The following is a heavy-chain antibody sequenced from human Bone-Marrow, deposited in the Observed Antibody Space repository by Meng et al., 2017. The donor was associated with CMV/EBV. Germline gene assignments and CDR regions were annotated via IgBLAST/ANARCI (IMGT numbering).Heavy chain of an antibody. Sequence: GESLKISCAASGFTFSSYSMNWVRQAPGKGLEWVSYISSSSSTIYYADPVKGRFTISRDNAKNSLYLQMNSLRAEDTAVYYCARGMVGVPAAIYPTLDYWGQGTLVTVSS. D-gene: IGHD2-2*01. CDR3: ARGMVGVPAAIYPTLDY. J-gene: IGHJ4*02. CDR1: GFTFSSYS. CDR2: ISSSSSTI. V-gene: IGHV3-48*04.